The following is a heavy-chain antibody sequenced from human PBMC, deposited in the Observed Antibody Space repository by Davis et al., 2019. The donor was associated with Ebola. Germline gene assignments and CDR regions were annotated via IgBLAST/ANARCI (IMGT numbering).Heavy chain of an antibody. V-gene: IGHV3-30-3*01. D-gene: IGHD2-2*01. Sequence: SCKASAYTFTSYDFHWVRQAPGKGLEWVAIISHDGSNKYYADSVKGRFTISRDNSKNTLFLQMNSMRPEDTAVYYCARESPIPPFIVIIPAATYFDYWGQGSLVTVSS. J-gene: IGHJ4*02. CDR3: ARESPIPPFIVIIPAATYFDY. CDR2: ISHDGSNK. CDR1: AYTFTSYD.